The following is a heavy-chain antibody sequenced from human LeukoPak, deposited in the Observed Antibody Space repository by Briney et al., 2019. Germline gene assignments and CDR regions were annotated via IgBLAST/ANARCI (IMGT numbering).Heavy chain of an antibody. CDR3: ARPRGSYTLTAAFDI. J-gene: IGHJ3*02. Sequence: GESLKISCKGSGYSFTSYWIGWVRQMPGKGLEWMGIIYPGDSDTRYSPSFQGQVTISADKSTSTAYLQWSSLKASDTAMYYCARPRGSYTLTAAFDIWGQGTMVTVSS. CDR2: IYPGDSDT. V-gene: IGHV5-51*01. D-gene: IGHD1-26*01. CDR1: GYSFTSYW.